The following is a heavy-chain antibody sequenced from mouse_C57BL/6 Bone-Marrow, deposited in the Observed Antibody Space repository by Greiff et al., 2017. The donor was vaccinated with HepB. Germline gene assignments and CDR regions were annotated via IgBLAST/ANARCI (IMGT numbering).Heavy chain of an antibody. CDR2: IYPSDSET. CDR1: GYTFTSYW. V-gene: IGHV1-61*01. D-gene: IGHD2-4*01. CDR3: AREDYDDAY. J-gene: IGHJ3*01. Sequence: VQLQQPGAELVRPGSSVKLSCKASGYTFTSYWMDWVKQRPGQGLEWIGNIYPSDSETHYNQKFKDKATLTVDKSSRTAYMQLSSLTSEDSAVYYCAREDYDDAYWGQGTLVTVSA.